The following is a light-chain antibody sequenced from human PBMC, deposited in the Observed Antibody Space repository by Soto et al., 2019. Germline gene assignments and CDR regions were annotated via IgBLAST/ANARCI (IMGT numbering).Light chain of an antibody. V-gene: IGKV1-5*01. CDR3: QQYSTYSLT. Sequence: IQMTQSPSTLSAFVGDRVTITCRASQSISGWLAWYQQKPGESPRLLMSVASSLQSGVPSRFSGSGSATEFTLTISRLQPDDFATYYCQQYSTYSLTFGQGTKVDIK. J-gene: IGKJ1*01. CDR2: VAS. CDR1: QSISGW.